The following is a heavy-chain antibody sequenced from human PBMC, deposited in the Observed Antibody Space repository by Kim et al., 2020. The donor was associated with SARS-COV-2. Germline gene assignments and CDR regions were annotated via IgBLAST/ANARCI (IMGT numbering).Heavy chain of an antibody. D-gene: IGHD3-22*01. V-gene: IGHV4-59*13. CDR1: GGSISSYY. CDR3: AGDYYDSSGYYYRQRELLYGY. J-gene: IGHJ4*02. Sequence: SETLSLTCTVSGGSISSYYWSWIRQPPGKGLEWIGYIYYSGSTNYNPSLKSRVTISVDTSKNQFSLKLSSVTAADTAVYYCAGDYYDSSGYYYRQRELLYGYWGQGTLVTVSS. CDR2: IYYSGST.